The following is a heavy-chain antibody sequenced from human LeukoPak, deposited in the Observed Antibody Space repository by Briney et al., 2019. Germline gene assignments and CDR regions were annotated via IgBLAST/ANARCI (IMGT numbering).Heavy chain of an antibody. CDR2: ISSSSSTT. J-gene: IGHJ4*02. V-gene: IGHV3-48*02. CDR1: GFTFSSSS. CDR3: ARRAGYNSDWYLVNDY. Sequence: GGSLRLSCAASGFTFSSSSMNWVRQAPGKGLEWVSYISSSSSTTYYADSVKGRFTISRDKAKNSLYLQMNSLRDEDTAVYYCARRAGYNSDWYLVNDYWGQGTLVTVSS. D-gene: IGHD6-19*01.